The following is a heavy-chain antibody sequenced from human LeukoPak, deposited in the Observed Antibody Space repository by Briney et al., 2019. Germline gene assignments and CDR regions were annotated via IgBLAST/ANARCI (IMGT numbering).Heavy chain of an antibody. CDR2: ISGSGGST. CDR1: GFTFSSYA. CDR3: AKDYYCSGGSCYPYYFDY. D-gene: IGHD2-15*01. J-gene: IGHJ4*02. Sequence: GGSLRLSCAASGFTFSSYAMSWVRQAPGKGLEWVSAISGSGGSTYYADSVEGRFTISRDNSKNTLYLQMNSLRAEDTAVYYCAKDYYCSGGSCYPYYFDYWGQGTLVTVSS. V-gene: IGHV3-23*01.